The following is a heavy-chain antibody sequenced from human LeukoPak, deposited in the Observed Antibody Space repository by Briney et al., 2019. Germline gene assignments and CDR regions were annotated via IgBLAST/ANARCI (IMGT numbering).Heavy chain of an antibody. CDR3: ARYGGYSHGY. D-gene: IGHD5-12*01. CDR1: GFTFSTYS. Sequence: GGSLRLSCAASGFTFSTYSMNWVRQAPGKGLEWVSYISSSGSTIYYADSVEGRFTISRDNTKNSLYLQMNSLRDEDTAVYYCARYGGYSHGYWGQGTLVTVSS. J-gene: IGHJ4*02. V-gene: IGHV3-48*02. CDR2: ISSSGSTI.